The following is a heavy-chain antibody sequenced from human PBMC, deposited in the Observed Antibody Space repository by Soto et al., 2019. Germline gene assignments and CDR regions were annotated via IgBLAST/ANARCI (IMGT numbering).Heavy chain of an antibody. CDR2: ISWDGGST. J-gene: IGHJ6*02. V-gene: IGHV3-43*01. CDR1: GFTFSSYT. CDR3: AKDLAAMNYYYYGMEV. D-gene: IGHD5-18*01. Sequence: GGSLRLSCSASGFTFSSYTMHWVRQAPGKGLEWVSLISWDGGSTYYADSVKGRFTISRDNSKNSLYLQMNSLRTEDTALYYCAKDLAAMNYYYYGMEVWGQGTTVTVSS.